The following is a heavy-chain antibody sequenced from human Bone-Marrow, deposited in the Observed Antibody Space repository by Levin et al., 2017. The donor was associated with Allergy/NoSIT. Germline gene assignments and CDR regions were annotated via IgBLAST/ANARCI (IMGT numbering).Heavy chain of an antibody. CDR3: AKGAGWVAGAVALI. CDR2: ISGSGSST. CDR1: GFTFNSYA. Sequence: GESLKISCAASGFTFNSYALSWVRQAPGKGLEWVSAISGSGSSTYYADSVKGRFTISRDNSKTTLYLQMNSLRAEDTAVYCCAKGAGWVAGAVALIWGQGTLVTVSS. V-gene: IGHV3-23*01. D-gene: IGHD6-19*01. J-gene: IGHJ4*02.